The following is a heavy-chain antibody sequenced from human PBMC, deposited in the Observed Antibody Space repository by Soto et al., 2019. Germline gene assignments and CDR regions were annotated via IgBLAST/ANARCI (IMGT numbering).Heavy chain of an antibody. CDR1: GDSISSGDYY. J-gene: IGHJ6*02. V-gene: IGHV4-30-4*01. Sequence: QVQLQESGPGLVKPSQTLSLTCIVSGDSISSGDYYWSWIRQPPGKGLEWIGYIYYSGSTYYNPSLKSRIIISVHTSKNQFSLKLNSVTAADTAVYYCARDSVLSYYYYGMDVWGQGTTVTVSS. CDR3: ARDSVLSYYYYGMDV. CDR2: IYYSGST.